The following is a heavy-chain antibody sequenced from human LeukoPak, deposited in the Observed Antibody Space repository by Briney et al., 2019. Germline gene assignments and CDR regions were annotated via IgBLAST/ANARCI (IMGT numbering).Heavy chain of an antibody. J-gene: IGHJ4*02. CDR2: INTNTGNP. CDR1: GGTFSSYA. D-gene: IGHD6-13*01. Sequence: ASVKVSCKASGGTFSSYAISWVRQAPGQGLEWMGWINTNTGNPTYAQGFTGRFVFSLDTSVSTAYLQISSLKAEDTAVYYCARARAGIAAAVDDYWGQGTLVTVSS. V-gene: IGHV7-4-1*02. CDR3: ARARAGIAAAVDDY.